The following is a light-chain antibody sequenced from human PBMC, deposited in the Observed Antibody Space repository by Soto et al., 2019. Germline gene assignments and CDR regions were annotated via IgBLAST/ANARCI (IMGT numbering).Light chain of an antibody. CDR2: GNI. V-gene: IGLV1-40*01. J-gene: IGLJ2*01. Sequence: QSVLTQPPSVSGAPGQRVTISCTGSNSNIGAGYDVHWYQQLPGTAPKLLIYGNINRPSGVPDRFSGSKSGTSGSLAITGLQAEDEADYYCQSYDNCLSGAVFGGGTKLTVL. CDR3: QSYDNCLSGAV. CDR1: NSNIGAGYD.